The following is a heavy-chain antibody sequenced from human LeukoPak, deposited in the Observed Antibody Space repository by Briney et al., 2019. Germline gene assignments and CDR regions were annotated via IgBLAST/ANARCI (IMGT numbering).Heavy chain of an antibody. D-gene: IGHD2-15*01. CDR2: ISYDGSNK. J-gene: IGHJ1*01. Sequence: GGSLRLSCAASGFTFSSYAMHWVRQAPGKGLEWVAVISYDGSNKYYADSVKGRFTISRDNSKNTLYLQMNSLRAEDTAVYYCAKDRIVGPYFQHWGQGTLVTVSS. CDR3: AKDRIVGPYFQH. CDR1: GFTFSSYA. V-gene: IGHV3-30-3*01.